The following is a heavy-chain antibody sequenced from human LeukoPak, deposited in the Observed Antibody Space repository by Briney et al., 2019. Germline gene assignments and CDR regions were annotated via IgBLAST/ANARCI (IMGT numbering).Heavy chain of an antibody. CDR2: IIPILGIA. V-gene: IGHV1-69*04. Sequence: ASVKVSCKASGGTFSSYAISWVRQAPGQGLEWMGRIIPILGIANYAQKFQGRVTITADKSTSTAYMELSSPRSEDTAVYYCARPYRSRSNYYGMDVWGQGTTVTVSS. CDR3: ARPYRSRSNYYGMDV. J-gene: IGHJ6*02. CDR1: GGTFSSYA. D-gene: IGHD1-14*01.